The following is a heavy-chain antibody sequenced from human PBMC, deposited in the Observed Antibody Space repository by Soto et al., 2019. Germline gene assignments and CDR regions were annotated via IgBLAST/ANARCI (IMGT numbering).Heavy chain of an antibody. J-gene: IGHJ4*02. CDR1: GGSISSYY. D-gene: IGHD5-12*01. Sequence: QVQLQESGPGLVKPSETLSLTCTVSGGSISSYYWSWIRQPPGKGLEWIGYIYYSGSTNYNPSLKSLVTIAVDTSKDDSSLKLSSVTAADTAVYYCARHSGGYDRRYFDYWGQGTLVTVSS. CDR2: IYYSGST. CDR3: ARHSGGYDRRYFDY. V-gene: IGHV4-59*08.